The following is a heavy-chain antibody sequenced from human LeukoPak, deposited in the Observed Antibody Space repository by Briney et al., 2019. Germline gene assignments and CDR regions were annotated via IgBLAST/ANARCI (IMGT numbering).Heavy chain of an antibody. CDR1: GYSFTNYW. CDR3: ARRSRGSSPQYPFDY. J-gene: IGHJ4*02. D-gene: IGHD6-6*01. Sequence: VESLKISCKGSGYSFTNYWIGWVRQMPGKGLEWMGIIYPGDSDTRYSPSFQGQVTISADKSISTAYLQWSSLKASDTAMYYCARRSRGSSPQYPFDYWGQGTLVTVSS. V-gene: IGHV5-51*01. CDR2: IYPGDSDT.